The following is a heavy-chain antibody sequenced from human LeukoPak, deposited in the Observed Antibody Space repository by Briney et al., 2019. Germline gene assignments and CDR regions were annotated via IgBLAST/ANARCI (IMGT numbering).Heavy chain of an antibody. V-gene: IGHV1-69*05. CDR3: ARGALGYCSSISCYTGDDI. D-gene: IGHD2-2*02. CDR1: GGTFSSYA. CDR2: IIPIFGTA. Sequence: SVKVSCKASGGTFSSYAISWLRQAPGQGLEWMGGIIPIFGTANYAQKFQGRVTITTDESTSTAYMELSSLRSEDTAVYYCARGALGYCSSISCYTGDDIWGQGTMVTVSS. J-gene: IGHJ3*02.